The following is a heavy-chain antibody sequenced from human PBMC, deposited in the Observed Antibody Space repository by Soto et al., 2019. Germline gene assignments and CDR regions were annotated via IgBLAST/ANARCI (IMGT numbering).Heavy chain of an antibody. CDR1: GFAFNTYG. J-gene: IGHJ4*02. V-gene: IGHV3-23*01. D-gene: IGHD4-17*01. CDR3: AKTLVYGGTAGDY. CDR2: ISRSGGST. Sequence: EVQLLESGGGLVQPGGSLRLSCAASGFAFNTYGMTWVRQAPEQGLQWVSTISRSGGSTYYADSVKGRFTISRDNSKNMMYLQMHSMRAEDTAVYCCAKTLVYGGTAGDYWGQGTLVTVSS.